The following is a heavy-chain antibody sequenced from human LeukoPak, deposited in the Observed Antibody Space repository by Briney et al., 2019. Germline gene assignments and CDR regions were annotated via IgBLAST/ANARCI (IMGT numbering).Heavy chain of an antibody. D-gene: IGHD3-3*01. V-gene: IGHV4-34*01. CDR2: IYHSGST. Sequence: PSETLSLTCAVYGGSFSDYYWSWIRQPPGKGREWIGDIYHSGSTNYNPSLKSRVTISVDRSKNQFSLKLSSVTAADTAVYYCARRVSDAFDIWGQGTMVTVSS. J-gene: IGHJ3*02. CDR1: GGSFSDYY. CDR3: ARRVSDAFDI.